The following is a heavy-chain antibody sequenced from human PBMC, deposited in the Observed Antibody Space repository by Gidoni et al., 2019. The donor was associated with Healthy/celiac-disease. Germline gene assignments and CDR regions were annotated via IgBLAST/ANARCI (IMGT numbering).Heavy chain of an antibody. V-gene: IGHV5-51*01. CDR1: GYSFTSYW. J-gene: IGHJ6*02. CDR3: ASSTLSSSAEDYYYYGMDV. D-gene: IGHD6-6*01. CDR2: IYPGDSDT. Sequence: EVQLVQSGAEVKKPGESLKISCKGSGYSFTSYWIGWVRQMPGKGLEWMGIIYPGDSDTRYSPSFQGQVTISADKSISTAYLQWSSLKASDTAMYYCASSTLSSSAEDYYYYGMDVWGQGTTVTVSS.